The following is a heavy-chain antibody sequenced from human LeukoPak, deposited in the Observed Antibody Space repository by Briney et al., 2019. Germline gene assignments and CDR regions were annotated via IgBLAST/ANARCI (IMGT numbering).Heavy chain of an antibody. V-gene: IGHV3-21*01. D-gene: IGHD6-13*01. CDR1: GFTFSSYS. J-gene: IGHJ4*02. CDR3: ARDLDYRIAAAGKEDLVGY. Sequence: GGSLRLSCAASGFTFSSYSMNWVRQAPGKGLEWVSSISSSSSYIYYADSVKGRFTISRDNAKNSLYLQMNSLRAEDTAVYYCARDLDYRIAAAGKEDLVGYWGQGTLVTVSS. CDR2: ISSSSSYI.